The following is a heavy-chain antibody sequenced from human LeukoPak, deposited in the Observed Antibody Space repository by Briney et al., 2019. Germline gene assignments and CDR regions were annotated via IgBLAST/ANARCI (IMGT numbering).Heavy chain of an antibody. Sequence: SETLSPTCSVSGGFNTHYYWSWIRQPPGKGLEWIGYIYHSGSTNYNPSLKSRVTISVDTSKNHFSLKLSSVTAADTAVYYCARDRDMTTVTPYNWFDPWGQGTLVTVSS. CDR3: ARDRDMTTVTPYNWFDP. CDR1: GGFNTHYY. J-gene: IGHJ5*02. CDR2: IYHSGST. V-gene: IGHV4-59*01. D-gene: IGHD4-17*01.